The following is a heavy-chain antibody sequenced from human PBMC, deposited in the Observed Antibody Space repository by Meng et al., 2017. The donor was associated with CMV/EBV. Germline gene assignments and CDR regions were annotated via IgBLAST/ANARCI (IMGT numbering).Heavy chain of an antibody. J-gene: IGHJ4*02. Sequence: QGRFGSSGAEGKKPGSSVKVSCKASGGTFSSYAISWVRQAPGQGLEWMGGIIPIFGTANYAQKFQGRVTITADESTSTAYMELSSLRSEDTAVYYCAREGYCGGDCFYDYWGQGTLVTVSS. V-gene: IGHV1-69*12. CDR3: AREGYCGGDCFYDY. CDR1: GGTFSSYA. CDR2: IIPIFGTA. D-gene: IGHD2-21*02.